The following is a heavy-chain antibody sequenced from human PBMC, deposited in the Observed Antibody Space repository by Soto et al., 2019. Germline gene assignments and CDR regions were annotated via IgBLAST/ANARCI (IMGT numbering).Heavy chain of an antibody. CDR3: ARGFLWFGELLLHPPQDY. D-gene: IGHD3-10*01. CDR2: IWYDGSNK. Sequence: QVQLVESGGGVVQPGRSLRLSCAASGFTFSSYGMHWVRQAPGKGLEWVAVIWYDGSNKYYADSVKGRFTISRDNSKNTLYLQMNSLRAEDTAVYYCARGFLWFGELLLHPPQDYWGQGTLVTVSS. J-gene: IGHJ4*02. V-gene: IGHV3-33*01. CDR1: GFTFSSYG.